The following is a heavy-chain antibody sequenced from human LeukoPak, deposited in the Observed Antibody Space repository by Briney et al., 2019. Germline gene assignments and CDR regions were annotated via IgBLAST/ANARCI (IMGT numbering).Heavy chain of an antibody. J-gene: IGHJ4*02. V-gene: IGHV4-39*07. CDR2: IYYSGST. D-gene: IGHD3-10*01. CDR1: GGSISNTNYY. Sequence: SETLSLTCTVSGGSISNTNYYWAWIRQPPGKGLEWIGNIYYSGSTYYNPSLKSRVIISVDTSKNQLSLNLTSVTAADTAVYYCAREGHPYGSGYASGYFDYWGLGTLVTVSS. CDR3: AREGHPYGSGYASGYFDY.